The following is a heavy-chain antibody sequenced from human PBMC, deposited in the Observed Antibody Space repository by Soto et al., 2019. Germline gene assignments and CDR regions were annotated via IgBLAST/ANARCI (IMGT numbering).Heavy chain of an antibody. V-gene: IGHV3-74*01. Sequence: EVQLVESGGGLVQPGGSLRLSCAASGFTFSRYWMHWVRQAPGKELVWISRINTDGSGTSYVDSVQGRFTISRDNGKNTLFLQMNSLIGEDTAVYYCARRGSGVTRGLHYWGQGTLVTVSS. CDR2: INTDGSGT. J-gene: IGHJ4*02. CDR3: ARRGSGVTRGLHY. D-gene: IGHD2-15*01. CDR1: GFTFSRYW.